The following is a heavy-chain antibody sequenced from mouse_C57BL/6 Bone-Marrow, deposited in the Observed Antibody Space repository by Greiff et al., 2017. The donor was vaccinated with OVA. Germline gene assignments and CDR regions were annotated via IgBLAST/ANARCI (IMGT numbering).Heavy chain of an antibody. CDR1: GYTFTDYN. CDR2: INPNNGGT. J-gene: IGHJ1*01. Sequence: VQLQQSGPELVKPGASVKIPCKASGYTFTDYNMDWVKQSHGKSLEWIGDINPNNGGTIDNQKFKGKATLTVDKSSSTAYMELRSLTSEDTAVYYCARSWYYGSSAHWYFDVWGSGTTVTVSS. CDR3: ARSWYYGSSAHWYFDV. V-gene: IGHV1-18*01. D-gene: IGHD1-1*01.